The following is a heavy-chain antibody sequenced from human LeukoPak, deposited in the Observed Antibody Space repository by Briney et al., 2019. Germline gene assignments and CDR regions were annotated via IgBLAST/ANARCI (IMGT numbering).Heavy chain of an antibody. D-gene: IGHD4-17*01. V-gene: IGHV4-30-4*01. Sequence: PSQTLSLTCTVSGGSISSGDYYWSWIRQPPGKGLEWIGYIYYSGSTYYNPSLKSRVTISVDTSKNQFSLRLSSVTAADTAVYYCAREVTYGDYVKFDPWGQGTLVTVSS. CDR2: IYYSGST. CDR3: AREVTYGDYVKFDP. CDR1: GGSISSGDYY. J-gene: IGHJ5*02.